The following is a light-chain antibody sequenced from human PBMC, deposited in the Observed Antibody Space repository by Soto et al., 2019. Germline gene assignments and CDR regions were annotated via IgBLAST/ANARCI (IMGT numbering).Light chain of an antibody. Sequence: EIVMTQSPATLSVSPGERATLSCRASHDVSSRLAWYQQKPGQAPRLLIYGASTRATGLPARFSGSGSGTEFTLTISSLQSEDFAVYHCQHYTNWPLTFGGGTKVEIK. V-gene: IGKV3-15*01. CDR1: HDVSSR. J-gene: IGKJ4*01. CDR3: QHYTNWPLT. CDR2: GAS.